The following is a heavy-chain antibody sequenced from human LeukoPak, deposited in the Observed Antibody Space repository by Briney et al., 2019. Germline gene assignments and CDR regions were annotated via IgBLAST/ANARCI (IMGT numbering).Heavy chain of an antibody. Sequence: SVKVSCKASGGTFSSYAISWVRQPPGQGLEGMGGIIPFFGTANYAQKFQGRVPINADESPSTAYIVLSSVKPEDQGRYYGAMADFNKYCSGGSCGEGYFDYWGQGTLVTVSS. J-gene: IGHJ4*02. V-gene: IGHV1-69*13. D-gene: IGHD2-15*01. CDR2: IIPFFGTA. CDR3: AMADFNKYCSGGSCGEGYFDY. CDR1: GGTFSSYA.